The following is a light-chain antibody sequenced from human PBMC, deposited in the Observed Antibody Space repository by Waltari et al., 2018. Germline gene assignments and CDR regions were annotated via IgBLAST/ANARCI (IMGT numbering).Light chain of an antibody. CDR2: SDD. Sequence: QSLLTQPPSESGTPGQRLTISCPGTNYNIGRGPVNWYQQVPGMSPKLLIYSDDQRPAGVPDRFSGSKSGTSASLAISGLQSEDEADYYCAAWDGRVNGVLFGGGPKVTVL. CDR3: AAWDGRVNGVL. V-gene: IGLV1-44*01. CDR1: NYNIGRGP. J-gene: IGLJ2*01.